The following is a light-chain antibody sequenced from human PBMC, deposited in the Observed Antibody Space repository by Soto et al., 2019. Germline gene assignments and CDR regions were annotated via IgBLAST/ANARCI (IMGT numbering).Light chain of an antibody. J-gene: IGKJ5*01. CDR1: QSVSSN. CDR2: DAS. CDR3: QQYHNWPIT. V-gene: IGKV3-15*01. Sequence: EIVMTQSPATVSVSPGERATLSCRASQSVSSNLAWHQQKPGQAPRILMYDASTRATGIPARFSGSGSGTEFTLTISSLQSEDFSVYYCQQYHNWPITFGQGTRLEI.